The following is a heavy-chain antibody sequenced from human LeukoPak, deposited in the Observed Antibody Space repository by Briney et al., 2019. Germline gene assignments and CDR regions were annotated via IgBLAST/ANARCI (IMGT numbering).Heavy chain of an antibody. J-gene: IGHJ4*02. CDR2: FDPEDGET. D-gene: IGHD6-6*01. CDR3: ATSPLAWYPQLEVDY. CDR1: GYTLTELS. V-gene: IGHV1-24*01. Sequence: ASVKVSFTVSGYTLTELSMHWVRQAPGKGLEWMGGFDPEDGETIYAQKFQGRVTMTEDTSTDTAYMELSSLRSEDTAVYYCATSPLAWYPQLEVDYWGQGTLVTVSS.